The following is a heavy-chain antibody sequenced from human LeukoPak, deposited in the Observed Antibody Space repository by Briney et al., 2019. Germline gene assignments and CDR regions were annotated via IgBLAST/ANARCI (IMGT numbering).Heavy chain of an antibody. J-gene: IGHJ6*02. CDR3: ARDLSRYYYYGMDV. V-gene: IGHV3-21*01. Sequence: PGGSLRLSCVASGFTFSSYFMHWVRQAPGKGLEWVSSISSSSSYIYYADSVKGRFTISRDNAKNSLYLQMNSLRAEDTAVYYCARDLSRYYYYGMDVWGQGTTVTVSS. D-gene: IGHD6-19*01. CDR2: ISSSSSYI. CDR1: GFTFSSYF.